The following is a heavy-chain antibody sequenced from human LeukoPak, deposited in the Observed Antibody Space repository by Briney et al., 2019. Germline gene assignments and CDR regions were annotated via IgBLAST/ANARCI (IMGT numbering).Heavy chain of an antibody. CDR2: IYYSGST. CDR3: ARHGGGSGWYVGDWFDP. Sequence: SETLSLTCTVSGGSISSYYWSWIRQPPGKGLEWIGYIYYSGSTNYNPSLKSRVTISVDTSKNQFSLKLSSVTAADTAVYYCARHGGGSGWYVGDWFDPWGQGTLVTVSS. J-gene: IGHJ5*02. D-gene: IGHD6-19*01. V-gene: IGHV4-59*08. CDR1: GGSISSYY.